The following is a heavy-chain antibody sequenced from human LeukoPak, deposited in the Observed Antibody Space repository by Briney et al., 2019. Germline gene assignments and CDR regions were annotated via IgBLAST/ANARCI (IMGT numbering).Heavy chain of an antibody. Sequence: TGGSLRPSCATSGFTFSSYAMSWVRQAPGKGLEWVSAISGSGGSTYYADSVKGRFTISRDNSKNTLYLQMNSLRAEDTAVYYCAKVLPHYYDSSGRAGGYFDYWGQGTLVTVSS. CDR3: AKVLPHYYDSSGRAGGYFDY. J-gene: IGHJ4*02. V-gene: IGHV3-23*01. D-gene: IGHD3-22*01. CDR1: GFTFSSYA. CDR2: ISGSGGST.